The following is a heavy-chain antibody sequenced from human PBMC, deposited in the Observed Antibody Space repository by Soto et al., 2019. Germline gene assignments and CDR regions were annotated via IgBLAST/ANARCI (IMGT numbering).Heavy chain of an antibody. D-gene: IGHD3-22*01. V-gene: IGHV1-69*01. CDR1: GGTFSSYA. J-gene: IGHJ5*02. CDR3: ARENYYDSSGYYSYWFDP. CDR2: IIPIFGTA. Sequence: QVQLVQSGAEVKKPGSSVKVSCKASGGTFSSYAISWVRQAPGQGLEWMGGIIPIFGTANYAQKFQGRVTITADEATSTGYMELSSLRSEDTAVYYCARENYYDSSGYYSYWFDPWGQGTLVTVSS.